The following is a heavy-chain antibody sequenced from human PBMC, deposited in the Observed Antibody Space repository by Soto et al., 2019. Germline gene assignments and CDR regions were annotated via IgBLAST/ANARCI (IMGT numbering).Heavy chain of an antibody. Sequence: LRLSCTTSGFTFGDYAVSWVRQAPGRGLEWVGFIRRKTYGGTTEYAASVRGRFIISRDDSKSIAYLQMNSLKTEDTAVYYCTRTTAVTGLDAFDIWGQGTMVTVSS. D-gene: IGHD6-19*01. CDR2: IRRKTYGGTT. CDR3: TRTTAVTGLDAFDI. J-gene: IGHJ3*02. CDR1: GFTFGDYA. V-gene: IGHV3-49*04.